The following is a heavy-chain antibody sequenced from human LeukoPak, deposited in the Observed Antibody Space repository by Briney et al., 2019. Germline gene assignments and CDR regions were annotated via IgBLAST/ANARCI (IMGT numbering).Heavy chain of an antibody. CDR2: IKQDGSEK. J-gene: IGHJ4*02. V-gene: IGHV3-7*01. CDR3: ARDTLLISPRTYYDSSN. D-gene: IGHD3-22*01. CDR1: GFTFSSYW. Sequence: GGSLRLSCAASGFTFSSYWMSWVRQAPGKGLEWVANIKQDGSEKYYVDSVKGRFTISRDNAKNSLYLQMNSLRAEDTAVYYCARDTLLISPRTYYDSSNWGQGTLVTVSS.